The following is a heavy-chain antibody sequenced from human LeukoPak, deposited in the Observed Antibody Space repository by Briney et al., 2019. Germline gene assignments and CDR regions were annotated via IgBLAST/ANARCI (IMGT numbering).Heavy chain of an antibody. V-gene: IGHV3-66*04. Sequence: PGGSLRLSCAASGLTVSSNYMSWVRQAPGKGLEWVSVIYSGGSTYYADSVKGRFTISRDNSKNTLYLQMNSLRAEDTAVYYCARQRGYSYGYNFDYWGQGTLVTVPS. CDR1: GLTVSSNY. CDR2: IYSGGST. J-gene: IGHJ4*02. CDR3: ARQRGYSYGYNFDY. D-gene: IGHD5-18*01.